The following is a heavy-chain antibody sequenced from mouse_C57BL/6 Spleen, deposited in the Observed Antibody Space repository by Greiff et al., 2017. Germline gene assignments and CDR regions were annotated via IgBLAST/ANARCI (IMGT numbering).Heavy chain of an antibody. CDR3: TRSRDYGTFAY. CDR1: GYTFTDYE. J-gene: IGHJ3*01. CDR2: IDPETGGT. V-gene: IGHV1-15*01. Sequence: QVQLQQSGAELVRPGASVTLSCKASGYTFTDYEMHWVKQTPVHGLEWIGAIDPETGGTAYNQKFKGKAILTADKSSSTASMELRSLTSEVSAVYFCTRSRDYGTFAYWGQGTLVTVSA. D-gene: IGHD1-1*01.